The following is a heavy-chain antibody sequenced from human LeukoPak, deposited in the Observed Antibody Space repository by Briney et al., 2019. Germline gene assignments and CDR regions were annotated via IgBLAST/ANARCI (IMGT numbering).Heavy chain of an antibody. J-gene: IGHJ4*02. V-gene: IGHV4-34*01. D-gene: IGHD3-10*01. CDR1: GGSFSGYY. Sequence: SETLSLTCAVYGGSFSGYYWSWIRQPPGKGLEWIGEINHSGSTNYNPSLKSRVTISVDTSKNQFSLKLSSVTAADTAVYYCARGVTMVRGVIITNYFDYWGQGTLVTVSS. CDR2: INHSGST. CDR3: ARGVTMVRGVIITNYFDY.